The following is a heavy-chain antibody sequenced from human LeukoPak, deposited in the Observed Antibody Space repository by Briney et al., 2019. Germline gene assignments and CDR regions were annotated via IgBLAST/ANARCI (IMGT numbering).Heavy chain of an antibody. Sequence: PGGSLRLSCSASGFTFSSYWMIWVRQAPGKGLEWVANIKEVGGEIYYADSVKGRFTISRDNAKTSLYLQMNSLRAEDTAVYFCARDHSEPGVFFDPWGQGTLVTVSS. CDR1: GFTFSSYW. V-gene: IGHV3-7*03. CDR2: IKEVGGEI. D-gene: IGHD1-14*01. CDR3: ARDHSEPGVFFDP. J-gene: IGHJ5*02.